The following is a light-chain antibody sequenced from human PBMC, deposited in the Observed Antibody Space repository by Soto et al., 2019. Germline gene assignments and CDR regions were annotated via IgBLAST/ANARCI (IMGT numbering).Light chain of an antibody. CDR2: GAS. CDR1: QSVSSSY. CDR3: QQYGSSPLT. V-gene: IGKV3-20*01. J-gene: IGKJ4*01. Sequence: DIVLTQSPGTLSLSAAARATLSCRAGQSVSSSYLAWYQQKPGQAPRLLIYGASSRATGIPDRCSGSGSGTDFTLTISRLEPEDFAVYYCQQYGSSPLTFGGGTKVDIK.